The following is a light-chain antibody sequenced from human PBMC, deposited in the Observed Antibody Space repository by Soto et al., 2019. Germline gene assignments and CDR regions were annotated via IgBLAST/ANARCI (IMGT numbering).Light chain of an antibody. CDR1: QSLVHSDGNTY. CDR3: MQATQSLWT. CDR2: RVS. V-gene: IGKV2-24*01. Sequence: EIVVTQPKLSSSVTLGQPASISCRSSQSLVHSDGNTYLSWFHQRPGQPPRLLIYRVSDRFSGVPDGFSGSGAGTDFTLTISRVEAEDVGVYYCMQATQSLWTFGQGTRVDI. J-gene: IGKJ1*01.